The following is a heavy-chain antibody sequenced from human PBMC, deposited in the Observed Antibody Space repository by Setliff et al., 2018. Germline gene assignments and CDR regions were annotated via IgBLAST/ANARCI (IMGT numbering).Heavy chain of an antibody. CDR2: IQSTGIT. CDR1: GVSFGSGTYY. V-gene: IGHV4-61*02. J-gene: IGHJ4*02. D-gene: IGHD5-12*01. CDR3: AGTPALGTSWLSPFDY. Sequence: TLSLTCTVSGVSFGSGTYYWSWIRQPAGKGLEWIGLIQSTGITNYNPSLQSRVTISIDTSKNQFSLKMSSVTAADTAMYYCAGTPALGTSWLSPFDYWGQGTLVTVSS.